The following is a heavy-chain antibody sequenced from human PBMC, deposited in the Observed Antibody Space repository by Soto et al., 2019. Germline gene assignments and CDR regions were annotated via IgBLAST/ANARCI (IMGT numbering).Heavy chain of an antibody. CDR2: TYYRSKWYN. Sequence: SQTLSLTCAISGDSVSSNSAAWNWIRQSPSRGLEWLGRTYYRSKWYNDYAVSVKSRITINPDTSKNQFSLQLNSVTPEDTAVYYCARDLGHSSSLYYYYGMDVWGQGTTVTVSS. V-gene: IGHV6-1*01. J-gene: IGHJ6*02. D-gene: IGHD6-6*01. CDR1: GDSVSSNSAA. CDR3: ARDLGHSSSLYYYYGMDV.